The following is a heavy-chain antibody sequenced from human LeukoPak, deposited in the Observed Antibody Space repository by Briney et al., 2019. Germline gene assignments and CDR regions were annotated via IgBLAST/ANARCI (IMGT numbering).Heavy chain of an antibody. V-gene: IGHV1-18*01. J-gene: IGHJ4*02. CDR1: GYTFTSYG. CDR3: ARDPDDDYDFDY. Sequence: ASVKVSCKASGYTFTSYGVSWVRQAPGQGLEWSAWISVHNGETNYAQKFQGRVTLSTDTSTSTAYMELRSLRSDDTAVYYCARDPDDDYDFDYWGQGTLVVVTS. D-gene: IGHD4-17*01. CDR2: ISVHNGET.